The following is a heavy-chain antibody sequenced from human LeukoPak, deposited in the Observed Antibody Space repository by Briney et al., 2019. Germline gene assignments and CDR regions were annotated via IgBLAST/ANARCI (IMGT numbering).Heavy chain of an antibody. CDR2: IRSSGDRT. CDR3: ARDRTVTMVRGVKGYYYGMDV. CDR1: GFTFSNSD. J-gene: IGHJ6*02. V-gene: IGHV3-64*04. Sequence: GGSLRLSCSASGFTFSNSDLHWVRQAPGKGLEYLSRIRSSGDRTNYADSVKGRFTISRDNSKNTLYLQMNSLRDEDTAVYYCARDRTVTMVRGVKGYYYGMDVWGQGTTVTVSS. D-gene: IGHD3-10*01.